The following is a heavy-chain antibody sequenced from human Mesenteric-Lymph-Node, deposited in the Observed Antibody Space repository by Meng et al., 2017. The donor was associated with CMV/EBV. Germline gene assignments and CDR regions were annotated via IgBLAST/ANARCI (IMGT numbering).Heavy chain of an antibody. J-gene: IGHJ4*02. CDR1: GSTFPAYA. V-gene: IGHV1-3*01. D-gene: IGHD3-9*01. Sequence: SCEASGSTFPAYAVHWVRQAPGQRLQWMGRINSANGDPQYSQKFQDRVTITRDTSATYMELNSLTSEDTAFYYCAGSSGAYFDWLPDFWGQGTLVTVSS. CDR2: INSANGDP. CDR3: AGSSGAYFDWLPDF.